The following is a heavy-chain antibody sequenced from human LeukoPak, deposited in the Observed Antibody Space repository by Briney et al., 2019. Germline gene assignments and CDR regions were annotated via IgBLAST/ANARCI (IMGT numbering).Heavy chain of an antibody. CDR2: IYSIGST. D-gene: IGHD5-24*01. CDR1: GFIVSRNY. CDR3: ASSRDGYNSEPSVLDY. J-gene: IGHJ4*02. Sequence: PGGSLRLSCAVSGFIVSRNYMGWVRHAPGEGLEWVSVIYSIGSTYYADSVKGRVTITIDTSKYTLYLQMNRLRAEDTAVYFCASSRDGYNSEPSVLDYWGQGPLVTVSS. V-gene: IGHV3-53*01.